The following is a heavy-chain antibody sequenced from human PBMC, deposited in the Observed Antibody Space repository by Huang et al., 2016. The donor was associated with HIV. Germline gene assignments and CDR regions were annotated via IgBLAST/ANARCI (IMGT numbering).Heavy chain of an antibody. V-gene: IGHV1-69*13. D-gene: IGHD4-17*01. CDR3: ARVHGDYEDYYFDY. Sequence: QVQLVQSGSEVKKPGSSVKISCRTSGGTFSSYSITWVRQAPGQGLEWRGGIIPSFGTANYPQKFQGRVTITADESKSTVYMELSSLKSEDTAVYYCARVHGDYEDYYFDYWGQGTLVTVSS. CDR1: GGTFSSYS. CDR2: IIPSFGTA. J-gene: IGHJ4*02.